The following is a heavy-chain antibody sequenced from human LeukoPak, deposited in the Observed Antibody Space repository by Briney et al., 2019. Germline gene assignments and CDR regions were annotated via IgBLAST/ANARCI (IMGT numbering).Heavy chain of an antibody. D-gene: IGHD1-26*01. CDR3: ATLSYGAFDV. V-gene: IGHV4-59*01. J-gene: IGHJ3*01. CDR1: GGSLSSFH. CDR2: MYYSGST. Sequence: SETLPLTCTVSGGSLSSFHWNWIRQPPGKGLEWIAYMYYSGSTHYNPSLKSRVSISVDTSKNQFSLKLSSVTAADTAMYYCATLSYGAFDVWGQGTMVTVSS.